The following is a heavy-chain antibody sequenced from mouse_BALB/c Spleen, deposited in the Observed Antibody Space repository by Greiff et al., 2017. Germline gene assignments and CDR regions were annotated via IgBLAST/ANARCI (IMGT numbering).Heavy chain of an antibody. V-gene: IGHV3-2*02. CDR3: ARRGDDAMDY. CDR1: GYSITSDYA. J-gene: IGHJ4*01. CDR2: ISYSGST. Sequence: EVQLQESGPGLVKPSQSLSLTCTVTGYSITSDYAWNWIRQFPGNQLEWMGYISYSGSTSYNPSLKSRISITRDTSKNQFFLQLNSVTTEDTATYYCARRGDDAMDYWGQGTSVTVSS.